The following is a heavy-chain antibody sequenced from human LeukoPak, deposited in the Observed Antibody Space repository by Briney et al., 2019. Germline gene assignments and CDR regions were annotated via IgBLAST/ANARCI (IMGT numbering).Heavy chain of an antibody. V-gene: IGHV3-49*04. CDR2: IRSKAYGGTT. Sequence: PGGSLRLSCAASGFTFNRYSMAWVRLAPGKGLEWVGFIRSKAYGGTTENAASVKGRFTISRDDSKSIAYLQMNSLKTEDTAVYYCTGSFGELTFFDYWGLGTLVTVSS. J-gene: IGHJ4*02. CDR3: TGSFGELTFFDY. D-gene: IGHD3-10*01. CDR1: GFTFNRYS.